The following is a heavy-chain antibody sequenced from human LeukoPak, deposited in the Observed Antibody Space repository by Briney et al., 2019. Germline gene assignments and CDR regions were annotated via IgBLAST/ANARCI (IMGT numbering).Heavy chain of an antibody. Sequence: ASVKVSCKASGYTFTSYDINWVRQATGQGLEWMGWMNPNSGNTGYAQKFQGRVTMTRDTSTSTVYMELSSLRSEDTAVYYCARDPNVISSIAARIFDCWGQGTLVTVSS. CDR1: GYTFTSYD. CDR2: MNPNSGNT. D-gene: IGHD6-6*01. V-gene: IGHV1-8*01. J-gene: IGHJ4*02. CDR3: ARDPNVISSIAARIFDC.